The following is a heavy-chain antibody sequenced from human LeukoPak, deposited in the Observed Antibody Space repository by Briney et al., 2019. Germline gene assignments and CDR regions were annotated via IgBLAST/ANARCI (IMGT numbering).Heavy chain of an antibody. J-gene: IGHJ4*02. V-gene: IGHV1-18*01. CDR3: ARDRSDYNFWSGPPGAY. CDR2: ISTYNGNT. CDR1: GYTFTSYS. D-gene: IGHD3-3*01. Sequence: ASVKVSCKASGYTFTSYSISWVRQAPGQGLEWVGWISTYNGNTNYAQRLQGRVTMTTDTSTSTAYMELRSLRADDTAVYYCARDRSDYNFWSGPPGAYWGQGTLVTVSS.